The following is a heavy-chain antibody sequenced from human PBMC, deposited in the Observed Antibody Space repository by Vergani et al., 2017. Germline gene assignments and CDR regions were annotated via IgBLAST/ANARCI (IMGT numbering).Heavy chain of an antibody. CDR2: IKQDGSEK. V-gene: IGHV3-7*04. CDR1: GFTFSSYW. Sequence: EVQLVESGGGLVQPGGSLRLSCAASGFTFSSYWMSWVRQAPGKGLEWVANIKQDGSEKYYVGSVKGRFTISRDNAKNSLYLQMNSLRAEDTAVYYCARYPTSIAVAGREAFDIWGQGTMVTVSS. D-gene: IGHD6-19*01. CDR3: ARYPTSIAVAGREAFDI. J-gene: IGHJ3*02.